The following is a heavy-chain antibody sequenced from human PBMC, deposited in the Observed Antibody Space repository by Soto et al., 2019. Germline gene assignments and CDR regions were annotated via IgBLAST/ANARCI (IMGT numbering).Heavy chain of an antibody. Sequence: QVQLVESGGGVVQPGRSLRLSCAASGFTFSSYAIHGVRQAPGKGLEWVAVISYDGSNKDYADFVKGRFTISRDNSKKTLYLQMNSLRAEDTAVYYCARAEYLDYYYYGMDVWGQGTTVTVSS. CDR3: ARAEYLDYYYYGMDV. V-gene: IGHV3-30-3*01. J-gene: IGHJ6*02. CDR2: ISYDGSNK. D-gene: IGHD3-9*01. CDR1: GFTFSSYA.